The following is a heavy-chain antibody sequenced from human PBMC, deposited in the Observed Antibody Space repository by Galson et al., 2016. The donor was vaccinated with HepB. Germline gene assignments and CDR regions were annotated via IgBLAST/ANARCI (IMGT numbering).Heavy chain of an antibody. D-gene: IGHD3-9*01. CDR1: GFTFSSYG. Sequence: SLRLSCAASGFTFSSYGMHWVRQAPGKGLEWVAAIFYDGSNRYYADSVKGRFTISRDNSKNTVYVQMNSLRAEDKAVYYCAKDLGTGYVHDIHYWGQGILVIVSS. J-gene: IGHJ4*02. V-gene: IGHV3-30*18. CDR2: IFYDGSNR. CDR3: AKDLGTGYVHDIHY.